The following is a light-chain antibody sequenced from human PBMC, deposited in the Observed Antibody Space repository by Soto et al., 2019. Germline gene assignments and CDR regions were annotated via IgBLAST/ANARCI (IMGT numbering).Light chain of an antibody. J-gene: IGKJ1*01. V-gene: IGKV3-20*01. CDR1: QSVSSSY. CDR2: DVS. Sequence: EIVLTQSPGTLSLSPGERATLSCRSSQSVSSSYLAWYQQKPGQAPRLLIYDVSSSATGIPDRFSGSGSGTDFTLTISNLKPEDFAADYCQQYGSSPTFGQGTKVEIK. CDR3: QQYGSSPT.